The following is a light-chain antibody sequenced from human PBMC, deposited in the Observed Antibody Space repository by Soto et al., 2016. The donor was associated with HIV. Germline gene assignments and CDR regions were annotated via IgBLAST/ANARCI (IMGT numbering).Light chain of an antibody. J-gene: IGKJ1*01. CDR2: AAS. CDR1: QFIGSW. Sequence: DIQMTQSPSSVSASVGDSVTITCRASQFIGSWLAWYQQKPGNPPKLLIHAASSLQTGVPSRFSGSGSGTHFTLTISSLQPEDFATYYCHQTNTFPRTFGQGTKVEIK. CDR3: HQTNTFPRT. V-gene: IGKV1-12*01.